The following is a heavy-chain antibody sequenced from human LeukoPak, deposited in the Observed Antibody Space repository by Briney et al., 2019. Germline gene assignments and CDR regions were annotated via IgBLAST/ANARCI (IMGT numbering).Heavy chain of an antibody. Sequence: PSETLSLTCNVSGGSISGSYWSWIRQPPGKGLEWIGYIYYSGSTNYNPSLKSRVTISVDTSKNQFSLKLSSVTAADTAVYYRARVFGYSSSWYYFDYWGQGTLVTVSS. J-gene: IGHJ4*02. V-gene: IGHV4-59*01. D-gene: IGHD6-13*01. CDR3: ARVFGYSSSWYYFDY. CDR2: IYYSGST. CDR1: GGSISGSY.